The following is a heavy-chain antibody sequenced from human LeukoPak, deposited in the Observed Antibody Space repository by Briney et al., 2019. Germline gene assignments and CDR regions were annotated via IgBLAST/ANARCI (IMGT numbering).Heavy chain of an antibody. Sequence: SETLSLTCTVSGGSISSSYWTWFRQPAGKGLNWIGGIYTSGSTNYNPSLKSRVTMSVDTSKNQFSLKLSSVTAADTAVYYCARARADYYDSSGYYYRFDYWGQGTLVTVSS. CDR3: ARARADYYDSSGYYYRFDY. V-gene: IGHV4-4*07. CDR2: IYTSGST. CDR1: GGSISSSY. D-gene: IGHD3-22*01. J-gene: IGHJ4*02.